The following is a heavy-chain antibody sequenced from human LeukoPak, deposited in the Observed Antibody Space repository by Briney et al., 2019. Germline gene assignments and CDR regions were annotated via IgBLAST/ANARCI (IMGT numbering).Heavy chain of an antibody. V-gene: IGHV1-2*04. CDR2: INPNSGGT. CDR1: GYTFTGYY. CDR3: ARGVVVPAAIGYYYGMDV. D-gene: IGHD2-2*01. Sequence: ASVKVSCKASGYTFTGYYMHWVRQAPGQGLEWMGWINPNSGGTNYAQKFQGWVTMTRDTSISTAYMELSRLRSDDTAVYYCARGVVVPAAIGYYYGMDVWGQGTTVTVSS. J-gene: IGHJ6*02.